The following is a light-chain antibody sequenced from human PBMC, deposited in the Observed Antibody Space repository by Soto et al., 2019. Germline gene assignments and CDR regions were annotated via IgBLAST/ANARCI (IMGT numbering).Light chain of an antibody. V-gene: IGLV1-44*01. J-gene: IGLJ2*01. CDR3: VAWDDSLNGYVV. CDR2: SNN. Sequence: QSVLTQPPSASGTPGQRVTISCSGSSSNIGSNTVNWYQQLPGTAPKLVIYSNNQRPSGVPVRFSGSQSGNSASLAISGLQSEDEADYYCVAWDDSLNGYVVFGGGTKLTVL. CDR1: SSNIGSNT.